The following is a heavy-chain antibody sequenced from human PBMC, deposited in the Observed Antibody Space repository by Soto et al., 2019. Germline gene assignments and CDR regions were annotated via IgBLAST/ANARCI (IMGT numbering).Heavy chain of an antibody. J-gene: IGHJ4*02. CDR2: IAYDEFNK. Sequence: QVHLVESGGGVVQPGRSLRLSCAASGFTFRSYGMHWVRQAPGKGLEWVALIAYDEFNKYYADSVKGRFTISRDNSKNTLYLEMNSLTVEDTAVYYCAKGPVFGVGSGFDSWGQGILVTVSS. CDR3: AKGPVFGVGSGFDS. D-gene: IGHD3-3*01. CDR1: GFTFRSYG. V-gene: IGHV3-30*18.